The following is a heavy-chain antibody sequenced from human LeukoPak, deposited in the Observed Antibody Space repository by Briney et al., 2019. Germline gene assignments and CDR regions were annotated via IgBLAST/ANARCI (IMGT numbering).Heavy chain of an antibody. CDR2: IKSKTDGGTT. J-gene: IGHJ5*02. CDR3: TTDLLEDIVVVPAAGDNWFDP. CDR1: GFTFSNAW. Sequence: PGGSLRLSCAASGFTFSNAWMSWVRQAPGKGLEWVGRIKSKTDGGTTDYAAPVKGRFTISRDDSKNTLYLQMNSLKTEDTAVYYCTTDLLEDIVVVPAAGDNWFDPWGQGTLVTVSS. D-gene: IGHD2-2*01. V-gene: IGHV3-15*01.